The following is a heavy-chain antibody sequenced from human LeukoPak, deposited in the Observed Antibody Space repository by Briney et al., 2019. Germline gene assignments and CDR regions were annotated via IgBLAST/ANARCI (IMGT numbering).Heavy chain of an antibody. D-gene: IGHD3-10*01. CDR2: IYYSGST. CDR3: GRQGYTASYYFVDY. CDR1: GGSISIYY. Sequence: PSETLSLTCTVSGGSISIYYWSWIRQPPGKGLEWIGYIYYSGSTNYNPSLKSRVTISVDTSKNQFSLKLSSVTAAHTAVYYCGRQGYTASYYFVDYWSQGTLVTVSS. J-gene: IGHJ4*02. V-gene: IGHV4-59*01.